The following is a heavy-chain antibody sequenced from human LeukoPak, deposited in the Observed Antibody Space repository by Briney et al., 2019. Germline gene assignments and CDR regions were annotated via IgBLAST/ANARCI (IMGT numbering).Heavy chain of an antibody. CDR3: AKLNGYDFRSGYYYFDY. CDR1: GFTFNTYA. Sequence: GGSLRLSCAASGFTFNTYAMSWVRQAPGKGLEWVSVISGNGGSTYYADSVKGRFTISRDKSKNTVSLQMNSLRAEDTAVYHCAKLNGYDFRSGYYYFDYWGQETLVTVSS. D-gene: IGHD3-3*01. CDR2: ISGNGGST. J-gene: IGHJ4*02. V-gene: IGHV3-23*01.